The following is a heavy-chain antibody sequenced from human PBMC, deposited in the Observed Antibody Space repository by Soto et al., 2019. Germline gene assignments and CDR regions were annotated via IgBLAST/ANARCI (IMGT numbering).Heavy chain of an antibody. CDR3: ARSVYIWGSYRTYYYYMDV. V-gene: IGHV1-8*01. J-gene: IGHJ6*03. D-gene: IGHD3-16*02. CDR2: MNPNSGNT. CDR1: GYTFTSYD. Sequence: ASVKVSCKASGYTFTSYDINWVRQATGQGLEWMGWMNPNSGNTGYAQKFQGRVTMTRNTSISTAYMELSSLRSEDTAVYYCARSVYIWGSYRTYYYYMDVWGKGTTVTVSS.